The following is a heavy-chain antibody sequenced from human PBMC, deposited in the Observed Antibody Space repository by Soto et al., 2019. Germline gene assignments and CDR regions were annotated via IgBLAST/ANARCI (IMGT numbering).Heavy chain of an antibody. D-gene: IGHD2-15*01. Sequence: GGSLRLSCAASGFTFSSYVMSWVRQAPGKGLEWVSAISGSGATTYYADSVKGRFTISRDNSKNTLYPQMNSLRAEDTAVYYCVKPGYCIGGSCFFDYWGQGTMVTVSS. CDR1: GFTFSSYV. CDR2: ISGSGATT. J-gene: IGHJ4*02. V-gene: IGHV3-23*01. CDR3: VKPGYCIGGSCFFDY.